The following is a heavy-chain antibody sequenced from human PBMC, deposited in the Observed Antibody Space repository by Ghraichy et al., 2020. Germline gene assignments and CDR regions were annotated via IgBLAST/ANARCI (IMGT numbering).Heavy chain of an antibody. CDR3: ARNYYYAMDV. V-gene: IGHV3-7*01. CDR1: GFAFSPFW. Sequence: GALRLSCAASGFAFSPFWMTWVRQAPGQGPQWVANIKEDGRDMYYVDSVKGRVTISRDNAKNSLYLQMNNLRAEDTVIYYCARNYYYAMDVWGQGTTVTVSS. CDR2: IKEDGRDM. J-gene: IGHJ6*02.